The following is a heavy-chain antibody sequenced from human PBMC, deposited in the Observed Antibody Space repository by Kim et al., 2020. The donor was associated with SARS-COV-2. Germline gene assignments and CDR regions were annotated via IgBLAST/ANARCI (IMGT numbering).Heavy chain of an antibody. J-gene: IGHJ6*02. CDR3: TTDDEEYYYYGMDV. CDR2: IKSKTDGGTT. Sequence: GGSLRLSCAASGFTFSNAWMSWVRQAPGKGLEWVGRIKSKTDGGTTDYAAPVKGRFTISRDDSKNTLYLQMNSLKTEDTAVYYCTTDDEEYYYYGMDVWGQGTTVTVSS. CDR1: GFTFSNAW. V-gene: IGHV3-15*01.